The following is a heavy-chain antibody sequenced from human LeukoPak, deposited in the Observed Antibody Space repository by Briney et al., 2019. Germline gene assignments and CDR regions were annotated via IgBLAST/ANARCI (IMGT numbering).Heavy chain of an antibody. V-gene: IGHV1-2*02. CDR2: INPYSGGT. CDR3: ARRKSTISSGWFDP. CDR1: GYTFTGYY. D-gene: IGHD6-6*01. Sequence: ASVNVSCKASGYTFTGYYMHWVRQAPGQGLEWLGWINPYSGGTTYAQKFQGRVTMTRDKTISTVYMELSRFSSVNPAVYYCARRKSTISSGWFDPWGQGTLVTVSS. J-gene: IGHJ5*02.